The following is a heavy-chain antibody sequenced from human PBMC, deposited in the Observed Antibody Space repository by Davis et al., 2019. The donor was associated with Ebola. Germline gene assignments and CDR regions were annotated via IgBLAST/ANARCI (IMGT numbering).Heavy chain of an antibody. CDR3: ARDDRDCTGGVCYLYYYGMDV. V-gene: IGHV1-46*01. CDR1: GYTFTSYY. J-gene: IGHJ6*02. D-gene: IGHD2-8*02. Sequence: AASVKVSCKASGYTFTSYYMHWVRQAPGQGLEWMGIINPSGGSTSYAQKFQGRVTMTRDTSTSTVYMELSSLRSEDTAVYYCARDDRDCTGGVCYLYYYGMDVWGQGTTVTVSS. CDR2: INPSGGST.